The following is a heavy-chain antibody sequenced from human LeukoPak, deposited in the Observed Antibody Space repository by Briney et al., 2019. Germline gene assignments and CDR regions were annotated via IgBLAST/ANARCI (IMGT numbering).Heavy chain of an antibody. D-gene: IGHD3-10*01. V-gene: IGHV3-9*01. CDR1: GFTFDDYA. CDR3: AKDRAYGSGSSWDYFDY. J-gene: IGHJ4*02. CDR2: ISWNSGSI. Sequence: GRSLRLSCAASGFTFDDYAMHWVRQAPGKGLEWVSGISWNSGSIGYADSVKGRFTISRDNAKNSLYLQMNSLRAEDTALYYCAKDRAYGSGSSWDYFDYWGQGTLVTVSS.